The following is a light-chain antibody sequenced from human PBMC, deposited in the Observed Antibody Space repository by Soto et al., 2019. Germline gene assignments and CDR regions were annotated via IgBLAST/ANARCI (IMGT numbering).Light chain of an antibody. CDR2: TSG. CDR3: QQPYSTPYT. V-gene: IGKV1-39*01. CDR1: QRITTY. J-gene: IGKJ2*01. Sequence: IHMTQSPSSLSASVGDRVTITCRASQRITTYLNWYQQKPGEAPKLLISTSGTLQRGVPSRFSGSGSGTDFTLTITILQPADSATYFCQQPYSTPYTFGQGTKLEIK.